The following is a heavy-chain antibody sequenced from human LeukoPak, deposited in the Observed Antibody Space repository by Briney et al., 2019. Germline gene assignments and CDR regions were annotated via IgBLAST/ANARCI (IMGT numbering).Heavy chain of an antibody. D-gene: IGHD6-13*01. CDR1: GGSFSGYY. V-gene: IGHV4-34*01. J-gene: IGHJ6*03. CDR3: ARGRGQQLVPSYYYYMDV. CDR2: INHSGST. Sequence: PSETLSLTCAVYGGSFSGYYWSWIRHPPGKGLEWIGEINHSGSTNYNPSLKSRVTISVDTSKNQFSLKLSSVTAADTAVYYCARGRGQQLVPSYYYYMDVWGKGTTVTVSS.